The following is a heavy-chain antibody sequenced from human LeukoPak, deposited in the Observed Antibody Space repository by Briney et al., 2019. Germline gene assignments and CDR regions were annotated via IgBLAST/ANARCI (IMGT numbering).Heavy chain of an antibody. J-gene: IGHJ5*02. Sequence: SETLSLTCTVSGSSISSYYWSWIRQPPGKGLEWIGHIYYSGSTNYNPSLKSRVTISVDTSKNQFSLKLNSLTAADTAVYYCAFSPGASLYNWFDPWGQGTLVTVSS. CDR3: AFSPGASLYNWFDP. CDR2: IYYSGST. V-gene: IGHV4-59*08. D-gene: IGHD2-2*01. CDR1: GSSISSYY.